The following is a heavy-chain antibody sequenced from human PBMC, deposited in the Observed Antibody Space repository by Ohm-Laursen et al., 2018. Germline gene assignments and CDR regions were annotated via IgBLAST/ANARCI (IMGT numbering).Heavy chain of an antibody. D-gene: IGHD6-19*01. CDR2: IFSNDEK. CDR3: ARTLGSGWSDDAFDI. Sequence: TQTLTLTCTVSGFSLSNARMGVSWIRQPPGKALEWLAHIFSNDEKSYSTSLKSRLTISKDTSKSQVVLTMTNMDPVDTATYYCARTLGSGWSDDAFDIWGQGTMVTVSS. CDR1: GFSLSNARMG. V-gene: IGHV2-26*01. J-gene: IGHJ3*02.